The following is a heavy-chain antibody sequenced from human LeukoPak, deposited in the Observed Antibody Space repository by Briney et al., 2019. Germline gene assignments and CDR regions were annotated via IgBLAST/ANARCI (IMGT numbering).Heavy chain of an antibody. Sequence: ASVKVSCKASGYTFTSYAMNWVRQAPGQRLEWMGWINTNTGNPTYAQGFTGRFVFSLDTSVSTAYLQISSLKAEDTAVYYCARDFYDFWSAERRDFDYWGQGTLVTVSS. V-gene: IGHV7-4-1*02. CDR2: INTNTGNP. D-gene: IGHD3-3*01. J-gene: IGHJ4*02. CDR1: GYTFTSYA. CDR3: ARDFYDFWSAERRDFDY.